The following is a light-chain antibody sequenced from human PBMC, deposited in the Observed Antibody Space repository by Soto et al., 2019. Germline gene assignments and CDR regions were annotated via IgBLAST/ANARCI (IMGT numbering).Light chain of an antibody. J-gene: IGKJ4*01. CDR1: QSVTNSY. V-gene: IGKV3-20*01. CDR2: DAS. Sequence: EIVLTQSPGTLSLSPGERATLSCRASQSVTNSYLAWYQQKPGQAPRLFIYDASRRATGIPDRFSGSGPGTDFTLTISRLQPEDFAVYYCQQYGRSLTFGGGTKVEIK. CDR3: QQYGRSLT.